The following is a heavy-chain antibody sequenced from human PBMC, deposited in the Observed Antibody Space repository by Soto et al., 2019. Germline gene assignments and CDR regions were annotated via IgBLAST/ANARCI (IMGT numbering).Heavy chain of an antibody. V-gene: IGHV1-46*03. Sequence: ASVKVSCKASGYTFTSYYMHWLRQAPGQGLEWMGIINPSGGSTSYAQKFQGRVTMTRDTSTSTVYMELSSLRSEDTAVYYCARVGLGYCSGGSCYPGYWGQGTLVTVSS. CDR2: INPSGGST. D-gene: IGHD2-15*01. CDR1: GYTFTSYY. CDR3: ARVGLGYCSGGSCYPGY. J-gene: IGHJ4*02.